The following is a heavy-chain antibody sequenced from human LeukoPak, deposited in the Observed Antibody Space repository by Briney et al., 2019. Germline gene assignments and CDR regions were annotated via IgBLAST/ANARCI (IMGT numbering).Heavy chain of an antibody. CDR2: IYHSGST. CDR3: ARAKNLYGDPGAFDI. J-gene: IGHJ3*02. V-gene: IGHV4-4*02. D-gene: IGHD4-17*01. Sequence: SETLSLTCAVSGGSISSSNRWSWVRQPPGKGLEWIGEIYHSGSTNYNPSLKSRVTISVDKSKNQFSLKLSSVTAADTAVYYCARAKNLYGDPGAFDIWGQGTMVTVSS. CDR1: GGSISSSNR.